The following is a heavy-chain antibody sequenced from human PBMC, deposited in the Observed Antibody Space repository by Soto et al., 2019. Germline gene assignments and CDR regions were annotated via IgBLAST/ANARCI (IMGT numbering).Heavy chain of an antibody. CDR3: ARRGGRGSGPHYYYYTDV. Sequence: SETLSLTCTVSGGSISSYYWSWIRQPPGKGLEWIGYIYYSGSTNYNPSLKSRVTISVDTSKNQFSLKLSSVTAADTAVYYCARRGGRGSGPHYYYYTDVWGKGTTVTVSS. CDR1: GGSISSYY. CDR2: IYYSGST. D-gene: IGHD3-10*01. J-gene: IGHJ6*03. V-gene: IGHV4-59*08.